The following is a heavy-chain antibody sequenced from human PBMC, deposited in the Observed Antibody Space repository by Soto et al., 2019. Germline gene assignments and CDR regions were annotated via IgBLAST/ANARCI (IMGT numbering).Heavy chain of an antibody. CDR2: ISYDGSNK. D-gene: IGHD6-13*01. J-gene: IGHJ5*01. CDR3: AKDRPKYSTTWYHWVVAS. CDR1: GFTFNNYG. Sequence: QVQLVESGGGVVQPGRSLRLSCAASGFTFNNYGMHWVRQAPGKGLEWVAVISYDGSNKYYRASVKGRFTISRDNSKNPVYLQMNNLKTEDTAVYYCAKDRPKYSTTWYHWVVASWGQGILVTVSS. V-gene: IGHV3-30*18.